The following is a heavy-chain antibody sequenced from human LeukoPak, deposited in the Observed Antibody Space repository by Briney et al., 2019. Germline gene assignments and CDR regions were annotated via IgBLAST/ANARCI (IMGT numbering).Heavy chain of an antibody. D-gene: IGHD3-16*01. CDR3: GRAFPPLRTSSAGDL. CDR2: ISYLSTHV. V-gene: IGHV3-21*01. J-gene: IGHJ4*02. CDR1: GFTFSSYS. Sequence: GGSLRLSCAASGFTFSSYSMNWVRQAPGKGLEWVSSISYLSTHVYYGDSVKGRFSISRDNAKNSLYLQMNSLGAEDTAIYYCGRAFPPLRTSSAGDLWGQGILVTVSS.